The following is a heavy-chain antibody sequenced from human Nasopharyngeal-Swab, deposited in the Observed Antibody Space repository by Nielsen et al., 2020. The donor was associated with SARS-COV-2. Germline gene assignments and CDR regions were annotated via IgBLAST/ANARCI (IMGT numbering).Heavy chain of an antibody. Sequence: SETLSLTCTVSGYSISSGYYWDWIRQSPGKGLEWIGSIYHSGSTYYNPSLKSRVTISVDTSRNHFSLELRSVTGADTAVYYCARHRTASFYYWGQGTLVTVSS. V-gene: IGHV4-38-2*02. CDR2: IYHSGST. J-gene: IGHJ4*02. CDR3: ARHRTASFYY. D-gene: IGHD1-1*01. CDR1: GYSISSGYY.